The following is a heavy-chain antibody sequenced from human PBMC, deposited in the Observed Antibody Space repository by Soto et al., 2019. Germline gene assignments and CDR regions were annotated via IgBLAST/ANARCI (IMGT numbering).Heavy chain of an antibody. J-gene: IGHJ6*02. Sequence: SVKVSCKAGGYTFSDYYIQWVRQAPGQGLEWMGGIIPIFGTANYAQKFQGRVTITADESTSTAYMELSSLRSEDTAVYYCARDGDIVVVPAAMAVDYYYGMDVWGQGTTVTVSS. V-gene: IGHV1-69*13. CDR2: IIPIFGTA. CDR1: GYTFSDYY. CDR3: ARDGDIVVVPAAMAVDYYYGMDV. D-gene: IGHD2-2*01.